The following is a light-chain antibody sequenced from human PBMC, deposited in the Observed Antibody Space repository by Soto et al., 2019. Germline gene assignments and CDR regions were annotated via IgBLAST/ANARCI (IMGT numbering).Light chain of an antibody. J-gene: IGLJ1*01. Sequence: QSVLTQHASVSGSPGQSITISCTGTSSDVGNYNYVSWYQQHPGKAPKLMIYDVSKRPSGVSNRFSGSKSGNTASLTISGLQGEDEADYYCSSYTTNTSFVFGTGTKLTVL. V-gene: IGLV2-14*01. CDR2: DVS. CDR1: SSDVGNYNY. CDR3: SSYTTNTSFV.